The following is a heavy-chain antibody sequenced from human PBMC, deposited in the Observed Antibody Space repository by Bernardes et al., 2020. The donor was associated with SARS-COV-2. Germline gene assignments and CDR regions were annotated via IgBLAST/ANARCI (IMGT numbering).Heavy chain of an antibody. D-gene: IGHD6-19*01. J-gene: IGHJ4*02. CDR2: ISSSGSTI. V-gene: IGHV3-48*03. CDR3: AREQSYSSGPAFDY. Sequence: GSLRLSCAASGFTFSSYEMDWVRQAPGKGLEWVSYISSSGSTIYYADSVKGRFTISRDNAKNSLYLQMNSLRAEDTAVYYCAREQSYSSGPAFDYWGQGTLVTVSS. CDR1: GFTFSSYE.